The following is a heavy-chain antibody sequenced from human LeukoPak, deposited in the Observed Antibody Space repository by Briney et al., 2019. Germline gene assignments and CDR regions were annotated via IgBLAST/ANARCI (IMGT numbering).Heavy chain of an antibody. V-gene: IGHV3-23*01. CDR1: GFTFSSYG. CDR3: AKSGYNDDSDAYAFIDY. Sequence: GGSLRLSCAASGFTFSSYGMSWVRQAPGTALEWVSGISSGGGNTYYADSVKGRFTISRDNSKNTVYLQMSSLRAEDTAVYYCAKSGYNDDSDAYAFIDYWGQGTLVTVSS. J-gene: IGHJ4*02. D-gene: IGHD3-22*01. CDR2: ISSGGGNT.